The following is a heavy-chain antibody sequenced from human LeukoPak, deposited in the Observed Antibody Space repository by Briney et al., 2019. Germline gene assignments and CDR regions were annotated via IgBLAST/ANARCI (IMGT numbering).Heavy chain of an antibody. J-gene: IGHJ4*02. D-gene: IGHD3-3*01. CDR3: ARLEPPEYYFDY. Sequence: GGSLRLSCATSGLTFRTTWMHWDRQAPGKGLMWVSRMNGEGTTIDYADSVKGRFTISRDNSKNTLYLQMNSLRAEDTAVYYCARLEPPEYYFDYWGQGTLVTVSS. CDR1: GLTFRTTW. V-gene: IGHV3-74*01. CDR2: MNGEGTTI.